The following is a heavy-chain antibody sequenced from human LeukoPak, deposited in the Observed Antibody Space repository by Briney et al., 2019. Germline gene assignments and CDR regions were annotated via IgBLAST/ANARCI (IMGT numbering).Heavy chain of an antibody. D-gene: IGHD1-26*01. Sequence: SVKVSCKASGGTFSSYAISWVRQAPGQGLEWMGGIIPIFGTANYAQKFQGRVTITADESTSTAYMELSSLRSEDTAVYYCARGKSRGSHIDYWGQGTLVTVSS. J-gene: IGHJ4*02. CDR1: GGTFSSYA. CDR3: ARGKSRGSHIDY. V-gene: IGHV1-69*13. CDR2: IIPIFGTA.